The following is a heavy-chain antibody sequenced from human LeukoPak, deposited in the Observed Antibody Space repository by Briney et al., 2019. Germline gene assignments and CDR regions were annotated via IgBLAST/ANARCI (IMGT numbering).Heavy chain of an antibody. D-gene: IGHD5-24*01. CDR2: MNPNSGNT. CDR1: GYTFKNYD. CDR3: ARATPGGLHGYSFDY. Sequence: ASVKVSCKASGYTFKNYDINWVRQAPGQGLEWMGWMNPNSGNTGFAQKFQDRVSMTRDTSINTAYMKLTSLRSGDTAVYYCARATPGGLHGYSFDYWGQGTVVTVYS. V-gene: IGHV1-8*02. J-gene: IGHJ4*02.